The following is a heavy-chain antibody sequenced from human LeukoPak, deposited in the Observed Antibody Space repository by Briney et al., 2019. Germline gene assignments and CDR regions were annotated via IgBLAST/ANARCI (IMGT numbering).Heavy chain of an antibody. CDR3: GNRPTVAVAGMGKAFDI. V-gene: IGHV3-30*02. Sequence: QPGGSLRLSCAASGFTFSTYGMHWVRQAPGKGLEWVAFIRYDGSNKYYADSVKGRFTISRDNSKNTLYLQMNSLRAEDTAVYYCGNRPTVAVAGMGKAFDIWGQGAMVTVSS. J-gene: IGHJ3*02. CDR2: IRYDGSNK. CDR1: GFTFSTYG. D-gene: IGHD6-19*01.